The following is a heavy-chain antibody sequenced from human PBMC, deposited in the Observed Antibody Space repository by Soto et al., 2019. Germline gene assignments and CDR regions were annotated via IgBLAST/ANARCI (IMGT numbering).Heavy chain of an antibody. D-gene: IGHD3-3*01. V-gene: IGHV1-18*01. CDR1: GYTFTSYG. J-gene: IGHJ4*02. Sequence: ASVKVSCKASGYTFTSYGISWVRQAPGQGLEWMGWISAYNGNTNYAQKLQGRVTMTTDTSTSTAYMELRSLRSDDTAVYYCARDSRLGITIFGVVTLDYWGQGTLVTVSS. CDR3: ARDSRLGITIFGVVTLDY. CDR2: ISAYNGNT.